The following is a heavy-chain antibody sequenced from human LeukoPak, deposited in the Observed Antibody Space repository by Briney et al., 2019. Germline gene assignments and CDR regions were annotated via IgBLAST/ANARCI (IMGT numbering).Heavy chain of an antibody. D-gene: IGHD1-26*01. J-gene: IGHJ5*02. V-gene: IGHV3-21*01. Sequence: GGSLRLSCAASGFTFSAYSINWVRQAPGRGLEWVSSISSSGTYIYYAASVKGLFTISRDNAKNSLSLQMNSLRAEDTAVYYCARDFRYSGSYHHWFDPWGQGTLVTVSS. CDR2: ISSSGTYI. CDR3: ARDFRYSGSYHHWFDP. CDR1: GFTFSAYS.